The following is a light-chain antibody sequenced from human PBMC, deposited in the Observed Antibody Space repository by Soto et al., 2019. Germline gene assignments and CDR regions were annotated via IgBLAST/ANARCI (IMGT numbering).Light chain of an antibody. Sequence: QSALTQPASVSGSPGQSITISCTGTSSDVGGYNYVSWYQQHPGKAPKLMIYEVSNRPSGVSHRFSGSKSGNTASLTISGLQAGDEADYYCSSYTGNNTPYVFGTGTKVTVL. V-gene: IGLV2-14*01. CDR3: SSYTGNNTPYV. J-gene: IGLJ1*01. CDR1: SSDVGGYNY. CDR2: EVS.